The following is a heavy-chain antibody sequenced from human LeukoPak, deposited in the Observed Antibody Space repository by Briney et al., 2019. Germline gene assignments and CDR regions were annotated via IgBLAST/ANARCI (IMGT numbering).Heavy chain of an antibody. Sequence: PGGSLRLSCAASGFTFDDYAMHWVRHAPGKGLEWVSGISWNSGSIGYADSVKGRFTISRDNAKNSLYLQMNSLRAEDTALYYCARTTVTTYNYYGMDVWGQGTTVTVSS. D-gene: IGHD4-17*01. CDR1: GFTFDDYA. CDR3: ARTTVTTYNYYGMDV. V-gene: IGHV3-9*01. CDR2: ISWNSGSI. J-gene: IGHJ6*02.